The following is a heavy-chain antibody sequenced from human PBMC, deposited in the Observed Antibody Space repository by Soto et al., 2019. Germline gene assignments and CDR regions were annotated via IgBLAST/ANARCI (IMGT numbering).Heavy chain of an antibody. CDR2: IRWNSETI. CDR1: GFPFEDSA. CDR3: AKGRMTSLTAKYYYMDV. J-gene: IGHJ6*03. V-gene: IGHV3-9*01. D-gene: IGHD4-17*01. Sequence: EVQLVESGGGWAQPGRSLRLSCAASGFPFEDSAMHWVRQAPGKGLEWVSGIRWNSETIGYADSVKGRFTISRDNAQNSLYLEMSSLRHEDTALYYCAKGRMTSLTAKYYYMDVWGKGTTVTVSS.